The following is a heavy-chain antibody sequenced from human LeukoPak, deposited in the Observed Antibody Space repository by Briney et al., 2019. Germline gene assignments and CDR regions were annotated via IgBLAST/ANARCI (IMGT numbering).Heavy chain of an antibody. D-gene: IGHD6-19*01. CDR2: VYYSGST. CDR3: ARDIAVAGSLYDAFDI. J-gene: IGHJ3*02. Sequence: SETLSLTCTVSGGPIRSYYWSWIGPPPGKELEWIGCVYYSGSTNYNPSLMSRVTISVDTSKHQLSLKLSSVTAADTAVYNCARDIAVAGSLYDAFDIWGQGTMVTVSS. V-gene: IGHV4-59*01. CDR1: GGPIRSYY.